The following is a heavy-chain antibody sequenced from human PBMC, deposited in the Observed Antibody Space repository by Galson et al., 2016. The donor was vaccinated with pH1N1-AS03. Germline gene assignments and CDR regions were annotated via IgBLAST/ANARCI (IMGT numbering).Heavy chain of an antibody. D-gene: IGHD4-17*01. CDR2: ISGNGVST. J-gene: IGHJ4*02. V-gene: IGHV3-64*01. CDR3: ARGPVSDSNYGFPPPDS. Sequence: SLRLSCAAAGFTFSSYAMYWVRQAPGKGLEYVSAISGNGVSTYYANSVKGRFTISRDNSKNTLYLQMGSLRAEDMAVYYCARGPVSDSNYGFPPPDSWGQGTLVTVSS. CDR1: GFTFSSYA.